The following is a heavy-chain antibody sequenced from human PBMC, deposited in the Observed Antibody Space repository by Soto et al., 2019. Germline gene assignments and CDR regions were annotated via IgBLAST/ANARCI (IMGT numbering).Heavy chain of an antibody. CDR3: ARESGENWTYEAH. CDR1: GAYISDFS. CDR2: ITVNGNT. V-gene: IGHV4-4*07. D-gene: IGHD1-7*01. J-gene: IGHJ1*01. Sequence: QVQQLESGPGLVKPWDTLSLTCTVSGAYISDFSWSWIRQPAGKGLEWIGCITVNGNTQYNPSFRSRVTMSMDTSRNQFSLNLQSATAADTALYYCARESGENWTYEAHWGQGTLVTVSS.